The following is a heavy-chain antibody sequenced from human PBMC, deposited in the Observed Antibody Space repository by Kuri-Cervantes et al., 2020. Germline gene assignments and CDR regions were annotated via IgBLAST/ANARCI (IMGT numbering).Heavy chain of an antibody. CDR3: AKDENAKGGLDY. D-gene: IGHD3-16*01. CDR1: GFTFSSYG. Sequence: GGSLRLSCVASGFTFSSYGMHWVRQAPGKGLEWVAIIWYDGSNKNYADSVKGRFTISRDNSKNTVYLQMNSLRTDDTAVYYCAKDENAKGGLDYWGQGTLVTVSS. J-gene: IGHJ4*02. CDR2: IWYDGSNK. V-gene: IGHV3-30*02.